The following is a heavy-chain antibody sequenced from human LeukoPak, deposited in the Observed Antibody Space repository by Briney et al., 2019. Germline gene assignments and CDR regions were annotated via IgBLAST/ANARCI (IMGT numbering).Heavy chain of an antibody. CDR3: ASQQAAAHRW. CDR2: IYYSGST. Sequence: SETLSLPCSVCGGSISSSSYYWGWIRQPPGKGLEWIGSIYYSGSTYYNPSLKSRVTLSVDTSKNQFSLKLSSVTGADTAGYYWASQQAAAHRWGGQGTLVTVSS. CDR1: GGSISSSSYY. D-gene: IGHD6-13*01. V-gene: IGHV4-39*07. J-gene: IGHJ4*02.